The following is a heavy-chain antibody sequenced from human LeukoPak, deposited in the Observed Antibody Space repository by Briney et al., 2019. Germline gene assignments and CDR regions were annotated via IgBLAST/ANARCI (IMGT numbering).Heavy chain of an antibody. D-gene: IGHD2-15*01. Sequence: SETLSLTCTVSGGSISSYYWSWIGQPPGKGLEWIGYIYYSGSTNYNPSLKSRVTISVDKSKNQFSLKLSSVTAADTAVYYCARGMGYCSGGSCPLDYWGQGTLVTVSS. CDR2: IYYSGST. CDR1: GGSISSYY. J-gene: IGHJ4*02. CDR3: ARGMGYCSGGSCPLDY. V-gene: IGHV4-59*12.